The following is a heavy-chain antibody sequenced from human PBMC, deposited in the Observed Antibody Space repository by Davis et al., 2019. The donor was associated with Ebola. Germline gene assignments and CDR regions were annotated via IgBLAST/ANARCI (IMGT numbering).Heavy chain of an antibody. CDR2: IKQDGSDK. V-gene: IGHV3-7*03. CDR3: AKVTHTYKNLYYFDY. Sequence: GESLKISCVASGFTFSTYWMSWVRQVPGKGLEWVANIKQDGSDKQYVDSVKGRFTISRDNAKNSLYLQMNSLRTGDTAFYYCAKVTHTYKNLYYFDYWGQGTLVTVSS. J-gene: IGHJ4*02. CDR1: GFTFSTYW. D-gene: IGHD1-14*01.